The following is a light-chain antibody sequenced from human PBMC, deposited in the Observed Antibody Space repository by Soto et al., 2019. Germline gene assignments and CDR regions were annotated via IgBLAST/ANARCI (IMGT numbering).Light chain of an antibody. V-gene: IGKV3-20*01. J-gene: IGKJ3*01. Sequence: EIVLTQSPGTLSLSPGERAILTCRASQSVTSSFLAWYQPRPGQAPRLLIYGASTRASGIPDRFSGSGSGTDFTLTISRLAPEDFAMYYCHQYGSSPLTFGPGTKVDIK. CDR2: GAS. CDR3: HQYGSSPLT. CDR1: QSVTSSF.